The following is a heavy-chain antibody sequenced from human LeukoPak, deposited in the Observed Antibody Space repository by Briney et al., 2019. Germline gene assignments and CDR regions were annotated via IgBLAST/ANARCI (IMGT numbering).Heavy chain of an antibody. D-gene: IGHD2-15*01. CDR3: ARDSRRILPSG. V-gene: IGHV3-23*01. CDR1: GFTFSSYA. CDR2: ISGSGGST. Sequence: TGGSLRLSCAASGFTFSSYAISWVRQAPGKGLEWVSAISGSGGSTYYADSVKGRFTISRDNSKNTLYLQMNSLRAEDTAVYYCARDSRRILPSGWGQGTLVTVSS. J-gene: IGHJ4*02.